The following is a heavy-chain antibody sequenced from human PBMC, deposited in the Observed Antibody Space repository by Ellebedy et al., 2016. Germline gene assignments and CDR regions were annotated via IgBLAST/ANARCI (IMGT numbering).Heavy chain of an antibody. Sequence: GESLKISXADSGFTFSRYWMSWVRQSPGKGLEWVANIKEDGGEEYYVDSVKGRFTISRDNAKNSLYLQMNSLRTEDTAVYYCARDWSGDYYYYGMDVWGQGTTVTVSS. CDR1: GFTFSRYW. J-gene: IGHJ6*02. V-gene: IGHV3-7*01. D-gene: IGHD3-3*01. CDR3: ARDWSGDYYYYGMDV. CDR2: IKEDGGEE.